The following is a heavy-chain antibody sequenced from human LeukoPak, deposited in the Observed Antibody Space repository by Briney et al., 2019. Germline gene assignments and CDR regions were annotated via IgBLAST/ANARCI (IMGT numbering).Heavy chain of an antibody. V-gene: IGHV3-11*06. D-gene: IGHD6-13*01. CDR1: GFTFSDYY. CDR2: SSSSSSYT. Sequence: GGPLRLSCAASGFTFSDYYMSWIRQAPGKGLEWVSYSSSSSSYTNYADSVKGRFTISRDNAKNSLYPQMNSLRAEDTAVYYCARDPRIAVDYWGQGTLVTVSS. CDR3: ARDPRIAVDY. J-gene: IGHJ4*02.